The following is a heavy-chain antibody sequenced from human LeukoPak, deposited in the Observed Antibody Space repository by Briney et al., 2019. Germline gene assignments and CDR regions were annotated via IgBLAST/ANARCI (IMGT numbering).Heavy chain of an antibody. CDR2: ISWNSGSI. CDR1: GFTFDDYA. D-gene: IGHD3-10*01. Sequence: GGSLRLSCAASGFTFDDYAMHWVRQAPGKGLEWVSGISWNSGSIGYADSVKGRFTISRDNAKNSLYLQMNSLGAEDTALYYCAKGGSGYLFDYWGQGTLVTVSS. J-gene: IGHJ4*02. CDR3: AKGGSGYLFDY. V-gene: IGHV3-9*01.